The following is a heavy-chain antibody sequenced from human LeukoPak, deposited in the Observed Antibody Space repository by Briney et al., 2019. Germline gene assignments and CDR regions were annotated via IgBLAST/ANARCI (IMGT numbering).Heavy chain of an antibody. V-gene: IGHV3-30*02. CDR2: IRYDGSNK. D-gene: IGHD3-22*01. Sequence: GGSLRLFRASSGFTFSSFGMHWVCQAPGKGLEWVAFIRYDGSNKYYADSVKGRFTIPRDNSKNTLYLQMNSLSAEDTAVYYCAKNPTYYCDSSCVGFDYWGQGTLVTVSS. CDR1: GFTFSSFG. J-gene: IGHJ4*02. CDR3: AKNPTYYCDSSCVGFDY.